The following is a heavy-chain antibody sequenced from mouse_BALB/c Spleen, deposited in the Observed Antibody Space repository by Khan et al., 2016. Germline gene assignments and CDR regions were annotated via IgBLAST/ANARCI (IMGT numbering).Heavy chain of an antibody. V-gene: IGHV3-1*02. CDR2: IHYSGST. Sequence: QLEESGPDLVKPSQSLSLTCTVTGYSITSGYSWHWIRQFPGNKLEWMGYIHYSGSTNYNPSLKSRISITRDTSKTQFFLHLNSGTTEDAATYYCARWDGYYAMDYWGQGTSVTVSS. CDR3: ARWDGYYAMDY. CDR1: GYSITSGYS. J-gene: IGHJ4*01. D-gene: IGHD2-3*01.